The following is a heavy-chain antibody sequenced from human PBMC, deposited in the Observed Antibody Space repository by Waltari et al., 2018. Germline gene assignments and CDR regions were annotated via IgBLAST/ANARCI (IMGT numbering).Heavy chain of an antibody. CDR2: VLSTGKT. J-gene: IGHJ4*02. V-gene: IGHV4-4*02. D-gene: IGHD2-15*01. Sequence: QLQESGPGLVKPSGTLSLSCAVPGDSVTSANWWSWVRQSTQRGLEWIGQVLSTGKTNYSPSFASGVTMSLDASNNQFSLKVTSATAADTAVYYCARDRGRGLYLDVWGPGTLVTVSP. CDR3: ARDRGRGLYLDV. CDR1: GDSVTSANW.